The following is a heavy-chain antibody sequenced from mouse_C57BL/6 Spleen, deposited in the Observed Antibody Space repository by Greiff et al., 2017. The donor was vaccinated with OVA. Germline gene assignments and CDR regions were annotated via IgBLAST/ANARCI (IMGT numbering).Heavy chain of an antibody. CDR2: IHPNSGST. CDR3: ARAITTVVATDYWYFDV. D-gene: IGHD1-1*01. J-gene: IGHJ1*03. V-gene: IGHV1-64*01. CDR1: GYTFTSYW. Sequence: QVQLQQPGAELVKPGASVKLSCKASGYTFTSYWMHWVKQRPGQGLEWIGMIHPNSGSTKYNEKFKSKATLTEDKSSSTAYMQLSSLTSEDSAVYYCARAITTVVATDYWYFDVWGTGTTVTVSS.